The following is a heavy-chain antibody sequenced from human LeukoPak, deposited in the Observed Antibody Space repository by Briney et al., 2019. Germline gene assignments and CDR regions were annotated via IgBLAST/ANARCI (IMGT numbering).Heavy chain of an antibody. V-gene: IGHV1-58*02. J-gene: IGHJ6*02. CDR1: GFTFTSSA. D-gene: IGHD6-13*01. CDR3: AAPGSSSWYYGDYYYYGMDV. CDR2: IVVGSGNT. Sequence: GTSVKVSCKASGFTFTSSAMQWVRQARGQRLEWIGWIVVGSGNTNHAQKFQERVTITRDMSTSTAYMELSSLRSEDTAVYYCAAPGSSSWYYGDYYYYGMDVWGQGTTVTVSS.